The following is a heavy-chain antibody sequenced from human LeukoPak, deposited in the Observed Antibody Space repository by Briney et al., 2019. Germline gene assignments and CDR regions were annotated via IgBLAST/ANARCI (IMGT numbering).Heavy chain of an antibody. V-gene: IGHV1-18*01. J-gene: IGHJ5*02. CDR2: ISADKGNT. D-gene: IGHD1-26*01. CDR3: AKQRGATWWDLVDL. CDR1: GHSFTNYG. Sequence: ASVKVPFKASGHSFTNYGFSWVRQAPGQGLEWMGWISADKGNTNYAQKFQGRVIMTTDTSTSTAYMELRSLTSDDTAVYYCAKQRGATWWDLVDLWGQGTPVTVSS.